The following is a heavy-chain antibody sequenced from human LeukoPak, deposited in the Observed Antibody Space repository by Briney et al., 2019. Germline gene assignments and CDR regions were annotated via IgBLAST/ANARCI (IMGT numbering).Heavy chain of an antibody. J-gene: IGHJ6*02. CDR3: ARTGEGGYYYYGMGV. Sequence: TGGSLRLSCAASGFTSSSYWMHWVRQAPGKGLVWVSRINSDGSSTSYADSVKGRFTISRDNAKNTLYLQMNSLRAEDTAVYYCARTGEGGYYYYGMGVWGQGTAVTVSS. CDR2: INSDGSST. V-gene: IGHV3-74*01. D-gene: IGHD7-27*01. CDR1: GFTSSSYW.